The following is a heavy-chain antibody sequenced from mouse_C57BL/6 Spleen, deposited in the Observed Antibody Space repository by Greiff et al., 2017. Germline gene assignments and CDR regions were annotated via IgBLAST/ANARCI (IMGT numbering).Heavy chain of an antibody. J-gene: IGHJ3*01. CDR1: GYTFTSYW. D-gene: IGHD2-2*01. Sequence: VQLQQPGAELVKPGASVKLSCKASGYTFTSYWMHWVKQRPGRGLEWIGRIDPNSGGTKYNEKFKSKATLTVDKPSSTAYLQLSSLTSEGSAVYYCATSPSYGYAWFAYWGQGTLVTVSA. CDR2: IDPNSGGT. V-gene: IGHV1-72*01. CDR3: ATSPSYGYAWFAY.